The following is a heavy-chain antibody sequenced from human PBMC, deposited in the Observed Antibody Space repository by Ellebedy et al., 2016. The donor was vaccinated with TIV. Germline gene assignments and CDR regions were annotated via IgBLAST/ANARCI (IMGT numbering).Heavy chain of an antibody. CDR1: GCSISSNSYH. CDR2: IHYSGST. D-gene: IGHD3-16*01. V-gene: IGHV4-39*07. J-gene: IGHJ4*02. Sequence: MPSETLSLTCTVSGCSISSNSYHRGWIRPPPGTGLEWIGTIHYSGSTYFNLSLMSRVTISLDTSMNQLSLKLNSVTAADTAIYYCVRGTNLPTRRPGESPVYWGQGTLVTVSS. CDR3: VRGTNLPTRRPGESPVY.